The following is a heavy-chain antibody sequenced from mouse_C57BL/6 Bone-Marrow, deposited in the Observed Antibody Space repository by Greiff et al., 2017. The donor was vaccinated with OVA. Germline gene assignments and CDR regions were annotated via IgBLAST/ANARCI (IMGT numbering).Heavy chain of an antibody. J-gene: IGHJ3*01. CDR2: IDPETGGT. CDR3: TRSSLYYDYDGPFAY. Sequence: VQLQESGAELVRPGASVTLSCKASGYTFTDYEMHWVKQTPVHGLEWIGAIDPETGGTAYNQKFKGKAILTADKSSTTAYMELRSLTSEDSAVYYCTRSSLYYDYDGPFAYWGQGTLVTVSA. CDR1: GYTFTDYE. D-gene: IGHD2-4*01. V-gene: IGHV1-15*01.